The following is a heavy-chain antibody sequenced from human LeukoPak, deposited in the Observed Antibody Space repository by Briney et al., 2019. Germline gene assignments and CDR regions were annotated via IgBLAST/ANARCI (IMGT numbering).Heavy chain of an antibody. J-gene: IGHJ6*04. CDR1: GGSISSYY. V-gene: IGHV4-59*01. Sequence: SETLSLTCTVSGGSISSYYWSWIRQPPGKGLEWIGYIYYSGSTNYNPSLKSRVTISVDTSKNQFSLKLSSVTAADTAVYYCARITGFGEFLYYYYGMDVWGKGTTVTVSS. CDR3: ARITGFGEFLYYYYGMDV. CDR2: IYYSGST. D-gene: IGHD3-10*01.